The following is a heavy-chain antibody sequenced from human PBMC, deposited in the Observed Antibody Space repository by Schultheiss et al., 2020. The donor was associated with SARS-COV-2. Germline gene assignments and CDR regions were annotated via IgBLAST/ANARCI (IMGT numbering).Heavy chain of an antibody. CDR1: GFTFSGSA. CDR3: TTDLRYYYDSSGYSNFDY. V-gene: IGHV3-73*01. D-gene: IGHD3-22*01. J-gene: IGHJ4*02. CDR2: IRSKANSYAT. Sequence: GGSLRLSCAASGFTFSGSAMHWVRQASGKGLEWVGRIRSKANSYATAYAASVKGRFTISRDDSKNTAYLQMNSLKTEDTAVYYCTTDLRYYYDSSGYSNFDYWGQGTLVTVSS.